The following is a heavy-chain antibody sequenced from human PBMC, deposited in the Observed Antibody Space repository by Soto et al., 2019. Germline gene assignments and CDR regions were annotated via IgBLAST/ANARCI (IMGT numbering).Heavy chain of an antibody. CDR1: GFTFTRYS. Sequence: GTLRLSCAASGFTFTRYSMNWVRQAPGKGLEWVSSISSTTNYIYYGDSMKGRFTISRDNAKNSLYLEMNSLRAEDTAVYYCARESEDLTSNFDYWGQATLVTV. CDR2: ISSTTNYI. J-gene: IGHJ4*02. CDR3: ARESEDLTSNFDY. V-gene: IGHV3-21*06.